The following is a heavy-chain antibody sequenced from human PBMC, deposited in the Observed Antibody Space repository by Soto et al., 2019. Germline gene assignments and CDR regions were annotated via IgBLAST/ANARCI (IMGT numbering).Heavy chain of an antibody. CDR2: ISDDAITR. D-gene: IGHD5-12*01. J-gene: IGHJ4*02. CDR3: AREVPISAVNYIDH. V-gene: IGHV3-74*01. Sequence: LRLSCAASGFSLSDFWMHWIRQAPGKGLVWVARISDDAITRSYADFVEGRFTISRDNAKNMVYLQLNSLTTDDTAFYYCAREVPISAVNYIDHWGQGALVTVSS. CDR1: GFSLSDFW.